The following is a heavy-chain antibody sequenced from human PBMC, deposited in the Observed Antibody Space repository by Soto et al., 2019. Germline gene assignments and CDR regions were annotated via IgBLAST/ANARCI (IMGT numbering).Heavy chain of an antibody. Sequence: PGGSLRLSCAASGFTFSTYSMIWVRQAPGKGLEWVSSIISSSTYIYYADSVKGRFTISRDNAKNSLYLQMNSLRAEDTAVYYCARPYGDTRPYYYYGMDVWGQGTTVTVSS. CDR3: ARPYGDTRPYYYYGMDV. D-gene: IGHD4-17*01. CDR2: IISSSTYI. J-gene: IGHJ6*02. CDR1: GFTFSTYS. V-gene: IGHV3-21*01.